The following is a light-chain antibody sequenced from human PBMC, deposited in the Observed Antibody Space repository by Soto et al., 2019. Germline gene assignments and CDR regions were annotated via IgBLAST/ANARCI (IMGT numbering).Light chain of an antibody. CDR2: DAS. Sequence: DIQMTQSPSSLSASVGNRVTITCRASQSISTYLNWYQKKPGKAPNLLIYDASNLQSGVPSRFSGSVSGTEFTLTISSLQPDDFATYYCQQYKSYSPITFGQGTRLEIK. CDR1: QSISTY. CDR3: QQYKSYSPIT. J-gene: IGKJ5*01. V-gene: IGKV1-5*01.